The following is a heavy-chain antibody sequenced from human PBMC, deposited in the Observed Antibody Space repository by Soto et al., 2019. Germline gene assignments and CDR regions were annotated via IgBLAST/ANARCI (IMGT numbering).Heavy chain of an antibody. CDR2: IYYSGST. CDR1: GGSISSSSYY. J-gene: IGHJ6*02. D-gene: IGHD6-6*01. CDR3: ATRIAARLMYYYGMDV. V-gene: IGHV4-39*01. Sequence: PSETLSLTCTVSGGSISSSSYYWGWIRQPPGKGLEWIGGIYYSGSTYYNPSLKSRVTISVDTSKNQFALKLSSVTAAVTAVYYCATRIAARLMYYYGMDVWGQGTTVTVSS.